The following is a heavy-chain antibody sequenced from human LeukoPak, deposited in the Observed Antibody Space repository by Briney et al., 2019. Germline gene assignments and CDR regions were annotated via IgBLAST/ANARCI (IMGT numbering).Heavy chain of an antibody. Sequence: GESLKISCKASGSIFTSYWTGWVRQMPGKGLEWMGIIYHGDSDTRYSPSFQGQVTISADKSINTAYLQWNNLKASDTAIYYCARLLPGEYYFASWGQGTLVTVSS. V-gene: IGHV5-51*01. CDR2: IYHGDSDT. J-gene: IGHJ4*02. CDR3: ARLLPGEYYFAS. CDR1: GSIFTSYW.